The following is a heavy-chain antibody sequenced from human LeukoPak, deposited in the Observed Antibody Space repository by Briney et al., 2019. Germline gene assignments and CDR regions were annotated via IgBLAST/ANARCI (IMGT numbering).Heavy chain of an antibody. D-gene: IGHD1-26*01. CDR2: IIPIFGTT. CDR1: GGTFSTDA. J-gene: IGHJ5*02. CDR3: ARDGGSYNNWFDP. V-gene: IGHV1-69*05. Sequence: GSSVKVSCKASGGTFSTDAITWVRQAPGQGLEWMGGIIPIFGTTTYTHKFQDRVTITTDESTSTVYMELSSLRFEDTAVYYCARDGGSYNNWFDPWGQGTQVTVSS.